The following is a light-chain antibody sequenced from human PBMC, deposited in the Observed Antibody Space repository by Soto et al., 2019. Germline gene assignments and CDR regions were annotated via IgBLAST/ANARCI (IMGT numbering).Light chain of an antibody. CDR2: SNN. CDR1: SSNIGRNS. Sequence: QAVVTQPPSASGTPGQRVTISCSGSSSNIGRNSVNWYLQLPGTAPKLLIHSNNQRPSGVPDRFSGSRSGTSASLAISGLQSEDESDYHCASWDDSLKGVVFGGGTKLTVL. V-gene: IGLV1-44*01. CDR3: ASWDDSLKGVV. J-gene: IGLJ2*01.